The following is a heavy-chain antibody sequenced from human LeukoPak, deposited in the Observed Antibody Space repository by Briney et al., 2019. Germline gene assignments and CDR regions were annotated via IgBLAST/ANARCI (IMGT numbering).Heavy chain of an antibody. V-gene: IGHV3-23*01. CDR3: AKGSAAGRPYYFDY. D-gene: IGHD6-25*01. J-gene: IGHJ4*02. CDR2: IIGSGGST. Sequence: GGSLRLSCAASGFTFSSYAMSWVRQAPGKGLEWVSVIIGSGGSTFYADSVKGRFTISKDSSKTILYLQMNSLRAEDAAVYFCAKGSAAGRPYYFDYWGQGTLVTVSS. CDR1: GFTFSSYA.